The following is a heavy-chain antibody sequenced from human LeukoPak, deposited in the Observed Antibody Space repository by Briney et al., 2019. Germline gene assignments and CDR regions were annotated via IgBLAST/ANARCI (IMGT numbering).Heavy chain of an antibody. J-gene: IGHJ5*02. CDR3: ARHGGSGTYRNWFDP. V-gene: IGHV5-51*01. Sequence: GESLKTSCKGSGYSFSNYWIGWVRQMPGKGLEWMGIIYPGDSDTRYSPSFQGQVAISADKSISTAHLQWSSLKASDTAMYYCARHGGSGTYRNWFDPWGQGTLVTVSS. CDR1: GYSFSNYW. D-gene: IGHD3-10*01. CDR2: IYPGDSDT.